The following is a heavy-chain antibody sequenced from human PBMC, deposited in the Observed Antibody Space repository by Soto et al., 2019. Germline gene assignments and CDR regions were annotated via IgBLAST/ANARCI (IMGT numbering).Heavy chain of an antibody. CDR1: GGSISSYY. CDR3: ARRYGSCFDY. J-gene: IGHJ4*02. V-gene: IGHV4-59*08. Sequence: SETLSLTCTVYGGSISSYYWRWIRQPPGKGLEWIGYIYYSGSTNYSPSIKSQVTISEDTSKNQLSMKLSTVTAADTAVYCCARRYGSCFDYWGQGTLVTVS. CDR2: IYYSGST. D-gene: IGHD5-18*01.